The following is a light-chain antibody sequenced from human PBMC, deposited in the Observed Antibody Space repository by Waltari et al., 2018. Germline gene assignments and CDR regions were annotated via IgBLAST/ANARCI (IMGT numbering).Light chain of an antibody. J-gene: IGKJ2*03. CDR1: QGIGNN. V-gene: IGKV1-16*01. CDR2: RTS. Sequence: DIQMTQSPSALSASVGDTVTITCQASQGIGNNLNWYQQKPGKAPKLLIYRTSSLQSGVPSRFSGSGSGTDFTLTISSLQPEDFATYYCQQGYCYPYSFGQGTKVEIK. CDR3: QQGYCYPYS.